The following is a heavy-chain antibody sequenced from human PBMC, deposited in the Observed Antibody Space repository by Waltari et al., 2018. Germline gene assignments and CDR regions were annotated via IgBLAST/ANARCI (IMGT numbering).Heavy chain of an antibody. V-gene: IGHV3-13*01. D-gene: IGHD4-17*01. CDR3: AKFNDYQAFDI. J-gene: IGHJ3*02. CDR2: IGTACDT. CDR1: GFTFSSYD. Sequence: EVQLVESGGGLVQPGGSLRLSCAASGFTFSSYDMHWVRQATGKGLEWVSAIGTACDTYYLGSVKGRFTISRENAKNTLYLQMNSLRAEDTAVYYCAKFNDYQAFDIWGQGTMVTVSS.